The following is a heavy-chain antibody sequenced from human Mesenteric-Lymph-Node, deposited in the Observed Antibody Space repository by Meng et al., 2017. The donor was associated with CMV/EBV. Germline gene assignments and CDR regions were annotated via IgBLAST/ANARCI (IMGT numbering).Heavy chain of an antibody. CDR3: ARDLRDSGGDVYFDY. CDR1: GYIFTGYY. D-gene: IGHD2-21*02. V-gene: IGHV1-2*02. J-gene: IGHJ4*02. CDR2: INPKSGAT. Sequence: ASVKVSCKASGYIFTGYYMHWVRQAPGQGLEWMGWINPKSGATNYAQKFQGRVTMTRDTSISTAYMELSRLRSDDTAVYYCARDLRDSGGDVYFDYWGQGTLVTVSS.